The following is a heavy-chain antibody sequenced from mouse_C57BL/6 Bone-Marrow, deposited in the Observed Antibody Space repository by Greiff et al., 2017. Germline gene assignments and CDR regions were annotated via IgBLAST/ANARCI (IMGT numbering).Heavy chain of an antibody. J-gene: IGHJ4*01. D-gene: IGHD1-1*01. CDR2: IDPSDSYT. V-gene: IGHV1-50*01. Sequence: QVQLQQPGAELVKPGASVKLSCKASGYTFTSYWMQWVKQRPGQGLEWIGEIDPSDSYTNYNQKFKGKAPLTVDTSSSTAYMQLSSLTSEDSAVYYCASIYYYGSSSYYAMDYWGQGTSVTVSS. CDR3: ASIYYYGSSSYYAMDY. CDR1: GYTFTSYW.